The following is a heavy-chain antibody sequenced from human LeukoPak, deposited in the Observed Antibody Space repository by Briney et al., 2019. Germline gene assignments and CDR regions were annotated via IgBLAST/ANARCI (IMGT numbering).Heavy chain of an antibody. J-gene: IGHJ4*02. V-gene: IGHV3-23*01. D-gene: IGHD2-15*01. CDR3: AKDYARGGCSLAHCNPIDS. CDR2: FSPDGI. CDR1: RFTFSTFD. Sequence: GGSLRRSCAASRFTFSTFDMTRVRQAPGKGLEGVSTFSPDGIHYADSVQGRFAIPRDDSMSTLFLQTNSLRAEDTAIYYWAKDYARGGCSLAHCNPIDSWGQGTLVTVS.